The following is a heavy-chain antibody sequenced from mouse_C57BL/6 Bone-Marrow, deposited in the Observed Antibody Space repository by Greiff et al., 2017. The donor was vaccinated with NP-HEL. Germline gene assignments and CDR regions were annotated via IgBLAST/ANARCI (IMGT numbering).Heavy chain of an antibody. D-gene: IGHD1-1*01. CDR1: GYTFTEYT. Sequence: QVQLQQSGAELVKPGASVKLSCKASGYTFTEYTIHWVKQRSGQGLEWIGWFYPGSGSIKYNEKFKDKATLTADKSSSTVYMELSRLTSEDSAVYFCARHEEESYYYGSSYEWYFDVWGTGTTVTVSS. J-gene: IGHJ1*03. V-gene: IGHV1-62-2*01. CDR3: ARHEEESYYYGSSYEWYFDV. CDR2: FYPGSGSI.